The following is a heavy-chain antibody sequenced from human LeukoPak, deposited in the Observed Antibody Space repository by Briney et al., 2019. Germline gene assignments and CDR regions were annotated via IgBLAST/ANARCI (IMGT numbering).Heavy chain of an antibody. V-gene: IGHV1-8*03. CDR3: ARRPSMGYSFTWEEAFDI. CDR1: GYTFTSYD. D-gene: IGHD6-13*01. J-gene: IGHJ3*02. Sequence: ASVKVSCKASGYTFTSYDINWVRQATGQGLEWMGWMNPNSGNTGYAQKFQGRVTITRNTSISTAFMELSSLRAEDTAVYYCARRPSMGYSFTWEEAFDIWGQGTMVTVSS. CDR2: MNPNSGNT.